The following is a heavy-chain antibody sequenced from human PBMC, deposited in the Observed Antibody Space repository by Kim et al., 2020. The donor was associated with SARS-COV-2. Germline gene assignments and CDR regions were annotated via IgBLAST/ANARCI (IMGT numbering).Heavy chain of an antibody. Sequence: PSLKSRVTISVDTSKNQFSLKPSSVTAADTAVYYCARARITMIVVDAFDIWGQGTMVTVSS. CDR3: ARARITMIVVDAFDI. D-gene: IGHD3-22*01. J-gene: IGHJ3*02. V-gene: IGHV4-31*02.